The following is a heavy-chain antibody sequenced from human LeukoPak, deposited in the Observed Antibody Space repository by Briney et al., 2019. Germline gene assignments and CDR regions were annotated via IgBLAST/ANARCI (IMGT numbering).Heavy chain of an antibody. V-gene: IGHV1-8*01. Sequence: ASVKVPCKASGYTFTNYDINWVRQATGQGLEWMGWMNPNSGNTGYAQKFQGRVTMTRNTSISTAYMELSSLRSEDTALYYCARDIAGATKGGWFDTWGQGTPVTVSS. J-gene: IGHJ5*02. CDR1: GYTFTNYD. CDR2: MNPNSGNT. D-gene: IGHD1-26*01. CDR3: ARDIAGATKGGWFDT.